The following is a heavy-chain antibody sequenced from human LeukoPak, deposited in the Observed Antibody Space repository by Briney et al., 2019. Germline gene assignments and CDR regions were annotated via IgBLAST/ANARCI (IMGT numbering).Heavy chain of an antibody. Sequence: PSETLSLTCTGSGGSISSYYWSWIRQPPGKGLEWTGYIYYSGSTNYNPSLKSRVTISVDTSKNQFSLKLSSVTAADTAVYYCARGKRDIVVVPAASFGYWGQGTLVTVSS. J-gene: IGHJ4*02. CDR1: GGSISSYY. V-gene: IGHV4-59*01. D-gene: IGHD2-2*01. CDR2: IYYSGST. CDR3: ARGKRDIVVVPAASFGY.